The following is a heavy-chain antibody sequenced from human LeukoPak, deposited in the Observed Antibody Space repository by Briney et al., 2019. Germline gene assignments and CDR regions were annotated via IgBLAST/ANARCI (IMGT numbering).Heavy chain of an antibody. Sequence: GGSLRLSCAASGFTFSSYSMNWVRQAPGKGLEWVSYISSSSSTIYYADSVKGRFTISRDNAKNSLYLQMNSLRAEDTAVYYCAKAGDYGGLTLFDYWGQGTLVTVSS. J-gene: IGHJ4*02. CDR1: GFTFSSYS. CDR2: ISSSSSTI. D-gene: IGHD4-23*01. V-gene: IGHV3-48*04. CDR3: AKAGDYGGLTLFDY.